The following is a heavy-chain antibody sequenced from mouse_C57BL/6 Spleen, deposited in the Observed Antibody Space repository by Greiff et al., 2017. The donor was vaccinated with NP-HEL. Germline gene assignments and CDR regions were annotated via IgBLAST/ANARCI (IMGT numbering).Heavy chain of an antibody. CDR2: IYPSDSET. CDR1: GYTFTSYW. V-gene: IGHV1-61*01. J-gene: IGHJ2*01. Sequence: QVQLQQPGAELVRPGSSVKLSCKASGYTFTSYWMDWVKQRPGQGLEWIGNIYPSDSETHYNQKFKDKATLTVDKSSSTAYMQLSSLTSEDSAVYYCAREGTAWGYFDYWGQGTTLTVSS. D-gene: IGHD3-3*01. CDR3: AREGTAWGYFDY.